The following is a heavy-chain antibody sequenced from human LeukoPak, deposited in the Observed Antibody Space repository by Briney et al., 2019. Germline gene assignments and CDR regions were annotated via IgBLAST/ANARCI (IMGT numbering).Heavy chain of an antibody. J-gene: IGHJ4*02. V-gene: IGHV4-39*01. CDR1: GGSISSSSAY. D-gene: IGHD5-18*01. Sequence: SETLSLTCTVSGGSISSSSAYWGWIRQPPGKALEWIGSIYYSKNTYYNPSLKSRVTISADTSKNQFSLTLGSVSATDTAVYYCVSPRGFSYGYFDYWGQGTLVTVSS. CDR3: VSPRGFSYGYFDY. CDR2: IYYSKNT.